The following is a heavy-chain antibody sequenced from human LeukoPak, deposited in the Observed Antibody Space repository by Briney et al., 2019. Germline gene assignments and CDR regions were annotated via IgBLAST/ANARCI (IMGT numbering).Heavy chain of an antibody. CDR1: GYSISSGYY. J-gene: IGHJ4*02. D-gene: IGHD1-26*01. Sequence: SETLSLTCTVSGYSISSGYYWGWIRPPPGKGLEWIGSIYHSGSTYYNPSLKSRVTISVDTSKNQFSLKLSSVTAADTAVYYCARARWELLSPFDYWGQGTLVTVSS. CDR2: IYHSGST. V-gene: IGHV4-38-2*02. CDR3: ARARWELLSPFDY.